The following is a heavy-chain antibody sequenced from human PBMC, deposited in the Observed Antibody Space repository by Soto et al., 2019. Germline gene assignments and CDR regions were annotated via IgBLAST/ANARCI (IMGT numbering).Heavy chain of an antibody. CDR3: ARDSKATLLAFDI. Sequence: QVQLVESGGGVVQPGRSLRLSCEASGFTFSSYAMHWVRQAPGKGLEWVAVISYDGSKKYYADSVKGRFTISRDNSKNTLYLQMNSLRSEDTAVYYCARDSKATLLAFDIWGQGTMVTVSS. V-gene: IGHV3-30-3*01. CDR2: ISYDGSKK. CDR1: GFTFSSYA. D-gene: IGHD5-12*01. J-gene: IGHJ3*02.